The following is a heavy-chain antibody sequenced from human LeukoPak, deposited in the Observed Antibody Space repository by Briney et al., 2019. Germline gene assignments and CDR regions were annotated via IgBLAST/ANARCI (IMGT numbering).Heavy chain of an antibody. CDR2: IYYSGGSA. D-gene: IGHD2-15*01. CDR1: GGSTSSYY. J-gene: IGHJ4*02. Sequence: PSETLSLTCTVSGGSTSSYYWTWIRQFPGKGREWIGYIYYSGGSANYNPSLKNRVAISVDTSKNQFSLKLSSVTAADTAVYYCARNPGGGLIDYWGQGTLVTVSS. CDR3: ARNPGGGLIDY. V-gene: IGHV4-59*01.